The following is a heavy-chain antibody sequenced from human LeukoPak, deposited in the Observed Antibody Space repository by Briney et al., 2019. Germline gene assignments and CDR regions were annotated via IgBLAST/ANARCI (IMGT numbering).Heavy chain of an antibody. CDR3: ARASPRGEMATIVLGY. D-gene: IGHD5-24*01. J-gene: IGHJ4*02. CDR2: IYYSGST. CDR1: GGSISSYY. Sequence: SETLSLTCTVSGGSISSYYWSWIRQPPGKGLEWIGYIYYSGSTNYNPSLKSRVTISVDTSKNQFSLKLSSVTAADTAVYYCARASPRGEMATIVLGYWGQGTLVTVSS. V-gene: IGHV4-59*12.